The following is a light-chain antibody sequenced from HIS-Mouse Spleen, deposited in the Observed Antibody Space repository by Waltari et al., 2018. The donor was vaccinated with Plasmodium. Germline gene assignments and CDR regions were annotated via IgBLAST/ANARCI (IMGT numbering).Light chain of an antibody. CDR3: CSYAGSSTFYV. CDR1: SSAVGSYNL. J-gene: IGLJ1*01. Sequence: QSALTQPASVSGSPGQSITISCPGTSSAVGSYNLVSLYQQHPGKAPKLMIYEGSKRPSGVSNRFSGSKSGNTASLTISGLQAEDEADYYCCSYAGSSTFYVFGTGTKVTVL. CDR2: EGS. V-gene: IGLV2-23*01.